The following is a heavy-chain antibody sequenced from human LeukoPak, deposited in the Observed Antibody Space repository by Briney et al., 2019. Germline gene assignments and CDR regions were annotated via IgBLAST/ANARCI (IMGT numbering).Heavy chain of an antibody. CDR3: ARDKPGYSGSRNAFDI. CDR2: IYTSGST. V-gene: IGHV4-38-2*02. D-gene: IGHD1-26*01. CDR1: GYSISSGYY. Sequence: SETLSLTCTVSGYSISSGYYWGWIRQPPGKGLEWIGRIYTSGSTNYNPSLKSRVTISVDTSKNQFSLKLSSVTAADTAVYYCARDKPGYSGSRNAFDIWGQGTMVTVSS. J-gene: IGHJ3*02.